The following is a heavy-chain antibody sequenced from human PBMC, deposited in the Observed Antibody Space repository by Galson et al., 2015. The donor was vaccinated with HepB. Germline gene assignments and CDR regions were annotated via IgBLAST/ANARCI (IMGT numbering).Heavy chain of an antibody. CDR1: GLSVTTNY. CDR2: IYGRGSGTT. CDR3: ARSYQGSWDI. Sequence: SLRLSCAASGLSVTTNYLSWVRQAPGRGLEWVSIIYGRGSGTTDYVDSVKGRFTISRDTSRNSVDLQMNSLRAEDTAMYYCARSYQGSWDIWGQGTLVTVSS. J-gene: IGHJ1*01. D-gene: IGHD1-26*01. V-gene: IGHV3-53*01.